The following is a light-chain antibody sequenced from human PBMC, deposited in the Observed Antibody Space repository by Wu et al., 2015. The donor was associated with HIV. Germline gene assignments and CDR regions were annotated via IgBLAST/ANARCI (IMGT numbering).Light chain of an antibody. Sequence: DIQMTQSPSTLSASVGDRVIITCRASQNINTFLNWYQQKSGQAPKLLIYDTFTLQRGVPSRFRGSGSGTDFTLTINSLQPEDFATYYCQQSYSIPYNFGQGTRLDIK. CDR3: QQSYSIPYN. CDR1: QNINTF. J-gene: IGKJ2*01. CDR2: DTF. V-gene: IGKV1-39*01.